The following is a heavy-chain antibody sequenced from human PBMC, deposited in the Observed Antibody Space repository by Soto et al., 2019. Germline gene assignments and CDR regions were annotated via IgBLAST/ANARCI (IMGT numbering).Heavy chain of an antibody. J-gene: IGHJ4*02. D-gene: IGHD6-19*01. Sequence: ASVKVSCKASGYTFTGYYMHWVRQAPGQGLEWMGWINPNSGGTNYAQKFQGWVTMTRDTSISTAYMELSRLRSDDTAVYYCARARGTQWLVSYYFDYWGQGTLVTVSS. V-gene: IGHV1-2*04. CDR1: GYTFTGYY. CDR2: INPNSGGT. CDR3: ARARGTQWLVSYYFDY.